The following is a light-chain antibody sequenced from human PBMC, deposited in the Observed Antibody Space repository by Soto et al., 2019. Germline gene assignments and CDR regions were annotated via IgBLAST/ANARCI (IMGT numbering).Light chain of an antibody. V-gene: IGLV4-69*01. CDR1: SGHNNYA. CDR3: QTWDTGIRV. Sequence: QPVLTQSPSASASLGASVKLTCTLSSGHNNYAIAWHQQQPEKGPRYLMKLNSDGSHTKGDGIPDRFSGSSSGAERYLIISSLQSEDEADYYCQTWDTGIRVFGGGTKLTVL. J-gene: IGLJ3*02. CDR2: LNSDGSH.